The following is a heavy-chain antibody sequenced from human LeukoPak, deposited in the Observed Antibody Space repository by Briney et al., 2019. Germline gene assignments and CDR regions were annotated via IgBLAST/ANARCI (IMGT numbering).Heavy chain of an antibody. Sequence: GGSLRLSCSASGFNFRSYSMNWVRQAPGKGLEWVSSIGSSSSYIYYADSVKGRFAISRDNAKNSLYLQMNSLRAEDTAVYYCARWGEVVPAATYYFDYWGKGTLVTVSS. J-gene: IGHJ4*02. D-gene: IGHD2-2*01. CDR2: IGSSSSYI. CDR1: GFNFRSYS. V-gene: IGHV3-21*01. CDR3: ARWGEVVPAATYYFDY.